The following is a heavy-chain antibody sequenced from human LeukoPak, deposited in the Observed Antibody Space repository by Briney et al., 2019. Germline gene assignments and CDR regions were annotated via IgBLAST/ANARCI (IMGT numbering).Heavy chain of an antibody. V-gene: IGHV3-30*04. CDR1: GFTFSSYE. CDR3: TFLSGLVITTTYYFDY. J-gene: IGHJ4*02. Sequence: PGGSLRLSCAASGFTFSSYEMNWVRQAPGKGLEWVAVISYDGSNKYYADSVKGRFTISRDNSKNTLYLQMNSLRAEDTAVYYCTFLSGLVITTTYYFDYWGQGTLVTVSS. D-gene: IGHD3-9*01. CDR2: ISYDGSNK.